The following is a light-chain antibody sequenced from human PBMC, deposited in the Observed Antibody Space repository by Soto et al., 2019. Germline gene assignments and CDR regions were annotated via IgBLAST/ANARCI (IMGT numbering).Light chain of an antibody. CDR2: GAS. J-gene: IGKJ5*01. CDR1: QSVSSN. CDR3: QQYNNWAPIT. Sequence: IWLTQSSVTLSVTPGARATLSCRASQSVSSNLAWYQQKPGQAPRLLIYGASTRATGIPARFSGSGSGTEFTLTISSLQSEDFAVYYCQQYNNWAPITFGQGTRLDIK. V-gene: IGKV3-15*01.